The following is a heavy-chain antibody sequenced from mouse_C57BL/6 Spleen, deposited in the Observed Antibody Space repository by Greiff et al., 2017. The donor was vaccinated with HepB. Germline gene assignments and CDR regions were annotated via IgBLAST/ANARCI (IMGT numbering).Heavy chain of an antibody. D-gene: IGHD2-3*01. J-gene: IGHJ2*01. V-gene: IGHV5-6*01. CDR1: GFTFSSYG. Sequence: EVQLVESGGDLVKPGGSLKLSCAASGFTFSSYGMSWVRQTPDKRLEWVATISSGGSYTYYPDSVKGRFTISRDNAKNTLYLQMSSLKSEDTAMYYCARLGDGSYYVDYWGQGTTLTVSS. CDR2: ISSGGSYT. CDR3: ARLGDGSYYVDY.